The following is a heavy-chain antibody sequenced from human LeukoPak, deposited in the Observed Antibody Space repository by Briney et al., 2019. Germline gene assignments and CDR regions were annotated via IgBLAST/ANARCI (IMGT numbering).Heavy chain of an antibody. V-gene: IGHV3-23*01. D-gene: IGHD6-13*01. J-gene: IGHJ4*02. CDR2: ISGSGGST. CDR3: VGGYSSSWYFDY. Sequence: PGGSLRLSCAASGFTFSSYAMSWVRQAPGKGLEWVSAISGSGGSTYYADSVKGRFTISRDNSKNTLYLQMNSLRAEDTAVYYCVGGYSSSWYFDYWGQGTLVTVSS. CDR1: GFTFSSYA.